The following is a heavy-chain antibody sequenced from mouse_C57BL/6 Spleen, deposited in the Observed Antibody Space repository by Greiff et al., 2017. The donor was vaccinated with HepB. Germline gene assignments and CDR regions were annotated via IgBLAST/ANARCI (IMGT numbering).Heavy chain of an antibody. CDR3: ARPHYYGSSQFAY. CDR1: GYTFTDHT. D-gene: IGHD1-1*01. J-gene: IGHJ3*01. V-gene: IGHV1-78*01. Sequence: VQLQQSDAELVKPGASVKISCKVSGYTFTDHTIHWMKQRPEQGLEWIGYIYPRDGSTKYNEKFKGKATLTADKSSSTAYMQLNSLKSEDSAVYFCARPHYYGSSQFAYWGQGTLVTVSA. CDR2: IYPRDGST.